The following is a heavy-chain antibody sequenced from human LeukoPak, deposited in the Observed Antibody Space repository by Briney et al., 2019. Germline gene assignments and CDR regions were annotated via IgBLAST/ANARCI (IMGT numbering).Heavy chain of an antibody. D-gene: IGHD6-13*01. CDR1: GFTFSDYY. CDR3: ASAAAGTFPAYY. J-gene: IGHJ4*02. V-gene: IGHV3-11*01. Sequence: GGSLRLACAASGFTFSDYYMSWVRQAAGKGREWFSYISSSGSTIYYADSVTGRFTISRDNAKNSLYLQMNSLRAEDTAVYYCASAAAGTFPAYYWGQGTLVTVSS. CDR2: ISSSGSTI.